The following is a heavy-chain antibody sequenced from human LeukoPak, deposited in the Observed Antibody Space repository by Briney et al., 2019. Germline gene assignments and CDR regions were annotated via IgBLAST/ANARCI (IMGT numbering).Heavy chain of an antibody. CDR2: IGGSGGGT. Sequence: GGSLRLSCAASRFTFSSYGMSWVRQAPGKGLEWVSAIGGSGGGTYYADSVKGRFTISRDNSKNTLYLQMNSLRAEDTAVYYCAKVATGSYYNWPFDYWGQGTLVTVSS. J-gene: IGHJ4*02. V-gene: IGHV3-23*01. CDR1: RFTFSSYG. D-gene: IGHD3-10*01. CDR3: AKVATGSYYNWPFDY.